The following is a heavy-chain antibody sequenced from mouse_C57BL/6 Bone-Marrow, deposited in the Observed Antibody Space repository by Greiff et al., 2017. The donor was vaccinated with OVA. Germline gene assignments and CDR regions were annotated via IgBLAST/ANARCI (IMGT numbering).Heavy chain of an antibody. V-gene: IGHV1-81*01. D-gene: IGHD1-1*01. CDR1: GYTFTSFG. J-gene: IGHJ4*01. CDR2: IYPRSGNI. CDR3: ARESYGSRSLRYAMDY. Sequence: VQLQQSGAELARPGASVKLSCKASGYTFTSFGISWVKQRTGQGLEWIGEIYPRSGNIYYNEKFKGKATLTADKSSSTAYMELRSLTSEDSAVYFCARESYGSRSLRYAMDYWGQGTSVTVSS.